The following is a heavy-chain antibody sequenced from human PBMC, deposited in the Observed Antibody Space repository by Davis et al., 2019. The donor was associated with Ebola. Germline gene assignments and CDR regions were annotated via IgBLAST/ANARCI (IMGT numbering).Heavy chain of an antibody. CDR3: AREHYYDSSGYNYYYYYGMDV. J-gene: IGHJ6*02. CDR2: ISSSSSYI. V-gene: IGHV3-21*01. D-gene: IGHD3-22*01. Sequence: GESLKISCAASGFTFSSYSMNWVRQAPGKGLEWVSSISSSSSYIYYADSVKGRFTISRDNAKNSLYLQMNSLRAEDTAVYYCAREHYYDSSGYNYYYYYGMDVWGQGTTVTVSS. CDR1: GFTFSSYS.